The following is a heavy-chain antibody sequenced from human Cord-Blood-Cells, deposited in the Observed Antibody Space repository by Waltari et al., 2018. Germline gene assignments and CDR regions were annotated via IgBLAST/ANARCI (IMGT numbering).Heavy chain of an antibody. D-gene: IGHD3-10*01. CDR2: INAGNGNT. J-gene: IGHJ4*02. V-gene: IGHV1-3*01. CDR1: GYTFTSYA. Sequence: QVQLVQSGAEVKKPGASVKVSCKASGYTFTSYAMHWVRQAPGQRLEWMGWINAGNGNTKYSQKFQGRVTITRDTSASTTYMELSSLRSEDTAVYYCARVDYGSGSSPFDYWGQGTLVTVSS. CDR3: ARVDYGSGSSPFDY.